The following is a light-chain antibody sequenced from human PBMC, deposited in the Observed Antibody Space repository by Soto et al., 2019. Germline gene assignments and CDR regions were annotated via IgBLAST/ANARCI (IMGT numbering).Light chain of an antibody. CDR1: SYNIGSNT. CDR2: SNN. J-gene: IGLJ1*01. Sequence: QSVLTHPPSASGTPWQRVTISCSGSSYNIGSNTVNWYQQLPGTAPKLLIYSNNQRPSGVPDRFSGSKSGTSASLAISGLQSEDEADYYCAAWDDSLNGYVFATGTKVTVL. V-gene: IGLV1-44*01. CDR3: AAWDDSLNGYV.